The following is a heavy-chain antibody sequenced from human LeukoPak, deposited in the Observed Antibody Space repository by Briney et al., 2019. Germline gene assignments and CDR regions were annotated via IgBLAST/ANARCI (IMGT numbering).Heavy chain of an antibody. D-gene: IGHD3-22*01. CDR1: GGSVSSGTYY. J-gene: IGHJ6*03. CDR2: IYHSGST. Sequence: SETLSLTRTVSGGSVSSGTYYWNWIRQPPGKGLEWIGYIYHSGSTNYNPSLKSRATISVDTSKNQFSLKLSYVTAADTAVYYCARDEDNSGRYYYYMGVWGKGTTVTVSS. V-gene: IGHV4-61*01. CDR3: ARDEDNSGRYYYYMGV.